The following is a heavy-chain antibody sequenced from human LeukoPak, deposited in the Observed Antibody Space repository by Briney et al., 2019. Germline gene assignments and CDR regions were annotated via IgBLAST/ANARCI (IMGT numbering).Heavy chain of an antibody. J-gene: IGHJ4*02. CDR2: INHSGSA. V-gene: IGHV4-34*01. Sequence: KASETLSLTCTVSGGSISSYYWSWIRQPPGKGLEWIGEINHSGSANYNPPLKSRVTISLDTSKNQFSLKLSSVTAADTAVYYCARGQGTVTTHWGQGTLVTVSS. D-gene: IGHD4-17*01. CDR3: ARGQGTVTTH. CDR1: GGSISSYY.